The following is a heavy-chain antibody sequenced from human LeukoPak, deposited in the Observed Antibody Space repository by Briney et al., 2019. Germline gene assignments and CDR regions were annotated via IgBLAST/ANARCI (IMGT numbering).Heavy chain of an antibody. J-gene: IGHJ4*02. CDR2: INHSGST. CDR3: ASAEGWLGRFDY. D-gene: IGHD6-19*01. CDR1: GGSFSGYY. Sequence: SETLSLTCAVYGGSFSGYYWSWIRQPPGKGLEWIGEINHSGSTNYNPSLESRVSISVDTSRNQFSLKLSSVTAADTAVYYCASAEGWLGRFDYWGQGALVTVSS. V-gene: IGHV4-34*01.